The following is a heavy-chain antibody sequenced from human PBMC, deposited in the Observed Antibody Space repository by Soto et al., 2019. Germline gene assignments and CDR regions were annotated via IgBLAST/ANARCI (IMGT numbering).Heavy chain of an antibody. D-gene: IGHD6-19*01. CDR3: ARYSSGWYGAFDI. Sequence: ASVKVSCKASGGTFSSYAISWVRQAPGQGLEWMGGIIPIFGTANYAQKFQGRVTSTADASTSTAYMELSSLRSEGTAVYYCARYSSGWYGAFDIWGQGTMVTVSS. V-gene: IGHV1-69*13. J-gene: IGHJ3*02. CDR1: GGTFSSYA. CDR2: IIPIFGTA.